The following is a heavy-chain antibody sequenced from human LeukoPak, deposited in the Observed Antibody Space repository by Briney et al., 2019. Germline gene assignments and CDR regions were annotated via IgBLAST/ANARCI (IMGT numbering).Heavy chain of an antibody. CDR2: INHGGST. J-gene: IGHJ5*02. D-gene: IGHD3-9*01. CDR3: ARGPGRPYYDILTGYYNVQGTSNWFDP. V-gene: IGHV4-34*01. CDR1: GGSFSGYY. Sequence: PSETLSLTCAVYGGSFSGYYWSWIRQPPGKGLEWIGEINHGGSTNYNPSLKSRVTISVDTSKNQFSLKLSSVTAADTAVYYCARGPGRPYYDILTGYYNVQGTSNWFDPWGQGTLVTVSS.